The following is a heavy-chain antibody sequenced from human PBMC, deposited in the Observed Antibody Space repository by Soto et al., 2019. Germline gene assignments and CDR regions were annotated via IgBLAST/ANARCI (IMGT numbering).Heavy chain of an antibody. J-gene: IGHJ6*02. Sequence: EVQVVEAGGGLVKPGDSLRLSCVVSGLIFSDAWVSWVRQAPGKGLEWLGRIRNGGATDYPAPVKGRFTISRDESKTTLSLQMNSLKTEYPAPYYCSWIADVYHGMLVWGQGTTVTVSS. CDR2: IRNGGAT. V-gene: IGHV3-15*01. CDR1: GLIFSDAW. CDR3: SWIADVYHGMLV. D-gene: IGHD1-1*01.